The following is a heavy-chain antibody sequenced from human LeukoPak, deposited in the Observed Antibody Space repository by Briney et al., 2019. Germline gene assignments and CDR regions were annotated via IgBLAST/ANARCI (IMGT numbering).Heavy chain of an antibody. CDR2: IYYSGST. Sequence: PSETLSLTCTVSGGSISSYYWSWIRQPPGKGLEWIGYIYYSGSTNYNPSLKSRVTISVDTSKNQFSLKLSSVTAADTAVYYCARVDNWNLENWFDPWGQGTRVTVSS. D-gene: IGHD1-7*01. V-gene: IGHV4-59*01. J-gene: IGHJ5*02. CDR1: GGSISSYY. CDR3: ARVDNWNLENWFDP.